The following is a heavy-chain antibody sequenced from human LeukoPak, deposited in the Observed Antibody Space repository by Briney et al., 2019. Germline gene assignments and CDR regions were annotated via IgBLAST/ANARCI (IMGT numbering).Heavy chain of an antibody. CDR3: ARQEERITIFGVVIDDFDY. Sequence: TSETLSLTXTASGGSISSSSYYWGWIRQPPGKGLEWIGSIYYSGSTYYNPSLKSRVTISVDTSKNQFSLKLSSVTAADTAVYYCARQEERITIFGVVIDDFDYWGQGTLVTVSS. J-gene: IGHJ4*02. CDR2: IYYSGST. CDR1: GGSISSSSYY. D-gene: IGHD3-3*01. V-gene: IGHV4-39*01.